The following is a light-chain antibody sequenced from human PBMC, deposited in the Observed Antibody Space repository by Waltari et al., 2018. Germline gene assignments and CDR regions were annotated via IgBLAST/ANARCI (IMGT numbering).Light chain of an antibody. Sequence: DIQMTQSPSSLSASVGDTVTITCQASQGIGNNLNWYQQKPGKVPKLLIYRASSLQSGTPSRFSGSGSGTDFTLIISSLQTEDFATYYCQQGQTYPLTFGGGTKVEI. CDR1: QGIGNN. CDR2: RAS. CDR3: QQGQTYPLT. J-gene: IGKJ4*01. V-gene: IGKV1-16*01.